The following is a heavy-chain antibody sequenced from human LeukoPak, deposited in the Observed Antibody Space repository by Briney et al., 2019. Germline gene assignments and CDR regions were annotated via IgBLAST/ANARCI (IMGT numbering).Heavy chain of an antibody. D-gene: IGHD5-12*01. Sequence: PGGSLRLSCAASGFTVSSNYMNWVRQAPGKGLEWVGRTRNKANSYTTEYAASVKGRFTISRDDSKNSLYLQMNSLKTEDTAVYYCARVLGYSGYDLAYWGQGTLVTVSS. CDR2: TRNKANSYTT. J-gene: IGHJ4*02. CDR3: ARVLGYSGYDLAY. CDR1: GFTVSSNY. V-gene: IGHV3-72*01.